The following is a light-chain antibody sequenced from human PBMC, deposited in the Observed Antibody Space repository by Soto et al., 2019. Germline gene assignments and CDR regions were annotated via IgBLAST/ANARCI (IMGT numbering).Light chain of an antibody. CDR1: QDIRRD. CDR3: LQYNNYPLT. V-gene: IGKV1-6*01. CDR2: ATS. Sequence: AIQMTQSPSSLSASVGDRVTITCRASQDIRRDLGWYQQTPGKAPQLLIYATSSLQSGVPSRFSGSGSGTDFTLTITSLQPDDFATYHCLQYNNYPLTFGEGTNVEIK. J-gene: IGKJ4*01.